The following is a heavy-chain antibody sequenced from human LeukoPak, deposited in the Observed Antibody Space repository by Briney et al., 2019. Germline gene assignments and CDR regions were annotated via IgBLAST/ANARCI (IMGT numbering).Heavy chain of an antibody. J-gene: IGHJ4*02. CDR2: ISRSGGST. V-gene: IGHV3-23*01. D-gene: IGHD3-10*01. Sequence: HPGGSLRLSCAASGFTFKNYAMNWVRQAPGRGLEWVSGISRSGGSTYYADSVKGRFTVSKDNAKNTLYLQLNSLRTEDTAVYYCLRVWGVPVWGQGSLVTVSS. CDR3: LRVWGVPV. CDR1: GFTFKNYA.